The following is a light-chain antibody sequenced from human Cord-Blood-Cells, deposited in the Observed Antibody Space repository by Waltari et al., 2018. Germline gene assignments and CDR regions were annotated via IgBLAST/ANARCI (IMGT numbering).Light chain of an antibody. J-gene: IGLJ1*01. CDR1: STHVGRYNF. CDR3: SSYAGSNNFV. V-gene: IGLV2-8*01. Sequence: QPALTPPPSAPRSAGHSVTISCTRTSTHVGRYNFFSWYQQHPGKAPKLMIYEVSKRPSGVPDRFSGSKSGNTASLTVSGLQAEDEADYYCSSYAGSNNFVFGTGTKVTVL. CDR2: EVS.